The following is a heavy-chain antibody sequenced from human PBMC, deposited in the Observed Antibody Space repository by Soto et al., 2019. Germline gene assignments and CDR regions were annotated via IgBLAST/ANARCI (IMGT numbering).Heavy chain of an antibody. CDR2: IRSRANNFAT. CDR3: VRATYFSDSSGYTRCFDY. V-gene: IGHV3-73*02. D-gene: IGHD3-22*01. J-gene: IGHJ4*02. Sequence: EVQLVESGGGLVQPGGSLKLSCAASGFIFSGSAIHWVRQASGKGLEWVGRIRSRANNFATSSAASVKGRFTFSRDDSKNSVYLQMNSLITEDTAVYYCVRATYFSDSSGYTRCFDYWGQGTLVTVSS. CDR1: GFIFSGSA.